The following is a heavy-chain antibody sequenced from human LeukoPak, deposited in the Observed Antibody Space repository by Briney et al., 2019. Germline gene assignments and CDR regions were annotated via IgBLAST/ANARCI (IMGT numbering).Heavy chain of an antibody. J-gene: IGHJ6*02. CDR1: GGTFSSYA. Sequence: ASVKVSCKASGGTFSSYAISWVRQAPGQGLEWMGGIIPIFGTANYAQKFQGRVTITTDESTSTAYMELSSLRSEDTAVYYCATSRGISNYYGMDVWGQGTTVTVSS. V-gene: IGHV1-69*05. CDR2: IIPIFGTA. CDR3: ATSRGISNYYGMDV. D-gene: IGHD3-10*01.